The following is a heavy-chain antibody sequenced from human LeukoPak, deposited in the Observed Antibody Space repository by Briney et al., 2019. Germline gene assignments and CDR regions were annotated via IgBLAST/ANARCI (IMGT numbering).Heavy chain of an antibody. CDR1: GFDFNNYY. Sequence: SGGSVRLSCAASGFDFNNYYMSWVRQAPGKGLEWLANIKFDGSHTYYVDSVKGRFTISRDNAKNSLYLQMSSLRAEDTAVYYCTRDEGATVATHRFDFWGQGTLVTVSS. CDR3: TRDEGATVATHRFDF. V-gene: IGHV3-7*01. D-gene: IGHD4-17*01. CDR2: IKFDGSHT. J-gene: IGHJ4*02.